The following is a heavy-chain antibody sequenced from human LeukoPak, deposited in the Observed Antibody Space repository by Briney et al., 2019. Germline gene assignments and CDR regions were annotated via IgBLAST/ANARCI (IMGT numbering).Heavy chain of an antibody. CDR3: ARVAAAGISHYFDY. CDR2: ISSSSSTI. J-gene: IGHJ4*02. CDR1: GFTFSSYS. Sequence: GGSLRLSCAASGFTFSSYSMNWVRQAPGKGLEWVSYISSSSSTIYYADSVKGRFTTSRDNAKNSLYLQMNSLRAEDTAVYYCARVAAAGISHYFDYWGQGTLVTVSS. D-gene: IGHD6-13*01. V-gene: IGHV3-48*04.